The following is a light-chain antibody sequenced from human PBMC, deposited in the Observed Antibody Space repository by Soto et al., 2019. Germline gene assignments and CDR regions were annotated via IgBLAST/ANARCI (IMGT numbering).Light chain of an antibody. CDR3: QSYDSSLRGYV. J-gene: IGLJ1*01. Sequence: QSLLPQPPRLSGAPGHTVTISYSGSSSNIGAGYDVHWYQQLPGTAPKLLIYGNSNRPSGVPDRFSGSKSGTSASLAITGLQAEDEADYYCQSYDSSLRGYVFGTGTKV. CDR2: GNS. V-gene: IGLV1-40*01. CDR1: SSNIGAGYD.